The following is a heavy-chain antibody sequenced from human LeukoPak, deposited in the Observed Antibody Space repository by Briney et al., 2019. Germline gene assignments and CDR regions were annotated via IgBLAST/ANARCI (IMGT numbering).Heavy chain of an antibody. CDR2: ISAYNGNT. J-gene: IGHJ4*02. CDR1: GYTFTSYG. CDR3: AREWQRVSDY. Sequence: ASVTVSCKASGYTFTSYGISWVRQAPGQGLEWMGWISAYNGNTNYAQKLQGRVTVTTDTSTSTAYMELRSLKSDDTAVYYCAREWQRVSDYWGQGTLVTVSS. D-gene: IGHD6-6*01. V-gene: IGHV1-18*01.